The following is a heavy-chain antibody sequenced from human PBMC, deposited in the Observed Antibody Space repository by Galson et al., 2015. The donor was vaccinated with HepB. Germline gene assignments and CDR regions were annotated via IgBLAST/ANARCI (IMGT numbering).Heavy chain of an antibody. D-gene: IGHD3-22*01. CDR3: ARHGEGVTMIVRAFDI. CDR2: IDPSDSYT. J-gene: IGHJ3*02. Sequence: QSGAEVKKPGESLRISCKGSGYSFTSYWISWVRQMPGKGLEWMGRIDPSDSYTNYSPSFQGHVTISADKSISTAYLQWSSLKASDTAMYYCARHGEGVTMIVRAFDIWGQGTMVTVSS. V-gene: IGHV5-10-1*01. CDR1: GYSFTSYW.